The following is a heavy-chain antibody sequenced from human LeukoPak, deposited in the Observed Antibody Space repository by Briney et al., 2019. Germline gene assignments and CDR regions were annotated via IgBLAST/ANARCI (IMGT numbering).Heavy chain of an antibody. J-gene: IGHJ3*02. Sequence: SETLSLTCAVYGGSFSGYYWSWIRQPPGKGLEWIGEINHSGSTNYNPSLKSRVTISVDTPKNQFSLKLSSVTAADTAMYYCARSLSGWYPDAFDIWGQGTMVTVSS. CDR2: INHSGST. V-gene: IGHV4-34*01. CDR1: GGSFSGYY. D-gene: IGHD6-19*01. CDR3: ARSLSGWYPDAFDI.